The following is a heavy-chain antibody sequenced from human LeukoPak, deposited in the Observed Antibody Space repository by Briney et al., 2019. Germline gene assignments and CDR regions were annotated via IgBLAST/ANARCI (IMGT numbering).Heavy chain of an antibody. J-gene: IGHJ4*02. Sequence: SGPTLVKPTQTLTLTCTCSGFSLSTSGVGVGWIRQPPGKALEWLALIYWNDDKYYSPSLKSPLTITKDTSKNQVVLTMTNMDPVDTGTYYCAHRAATSFGYWGQGTLVTVSS. D-gene: IGHD6-25*01. CDR2: IYWNDDK. CDR3: AHRAATSFGY. V-gene: IGHV2-5*01. CDR1: GFSLSTSGVG.